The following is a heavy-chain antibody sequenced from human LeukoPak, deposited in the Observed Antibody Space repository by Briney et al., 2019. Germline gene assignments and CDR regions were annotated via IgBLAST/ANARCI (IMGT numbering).Heavy chain of an antibody. CDR2: INPNSGGT. D-gene: IGHD3-10*01. CDR1: GYTFAGYY. J-gene: IGHJ6*02. CDR3: ARAGYGSGSLYGMDV. Sequence: ASVKVSCKASGYTFAGYYVHWVRQAPGQGLEWMGWINPNSGGTSYAQNFQGRVTLTRDTSISTAYMELSRLRSDDTAVYYCARAGYGSGSLYGMDVWGQGTTVTVSS. V-gene: IGHV1-2*02.